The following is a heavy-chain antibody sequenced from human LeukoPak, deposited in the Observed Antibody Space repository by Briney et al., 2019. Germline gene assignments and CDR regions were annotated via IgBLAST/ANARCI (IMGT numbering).Heavy chain of an antibody. CDR2: IYTSGST. CDR3: ARENGDVCFDY. Sequence: SETLSLTCTVSGGSISSGSYYWSWIRQPAGKGLEWIGRIYTSGSTNYNPSLKSRVTISVDTSKNQFSLKLSSVTAADTAVYYCARENGDVCFDYWGQGTLVTVSS. CDR1: GGSISSGSYY. V-gene: IGHV4-61*02. J-gene: IGHJ4*02.